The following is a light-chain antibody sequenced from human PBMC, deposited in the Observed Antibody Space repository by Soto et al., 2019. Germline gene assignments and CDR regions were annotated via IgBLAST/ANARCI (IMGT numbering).Light chain of an antibody. CDR3: QQYDSSPYP. CDR2: AAS. V-gene: IGKV3-20*01. J-gene: IGKJ2*01. CDR1: QSVSSTY. Sequence: EIALTQSPGTLSLSPGERATLSCRASQSVSSTYLSWYQQKPGQAPRLLIYAASSRETGIPDTFSGSGSGTDFTLTISRLEPEDFAVYYCQQYDSSPYPFGQGTKLEIK.